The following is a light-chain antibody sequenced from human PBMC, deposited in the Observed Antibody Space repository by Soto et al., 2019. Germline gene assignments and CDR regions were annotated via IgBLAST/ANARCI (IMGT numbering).Light chain of an antibody. V-gene: IGLV2-8*01. CDR1: SSDVGGYNY. CDR3: SSYAGSNNYV. CDR2: EVS. J-gene: IGLJ1*01. Sequence: QSALTQPPSASGSPGQSVTISCTGTSSDVGGYNYVSWYQQHPGKAPKLMIYEVSKGPSGVPDRFSGSKSGNTASLTVSGLQAEDEADYYCSSYAGSNNYVFGTGTKVTVL.